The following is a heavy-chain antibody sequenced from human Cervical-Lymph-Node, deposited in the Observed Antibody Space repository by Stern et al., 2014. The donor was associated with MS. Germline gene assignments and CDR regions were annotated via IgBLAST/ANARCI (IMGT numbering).Heavy chain of an antibody. J-gene: IGHJ5*02. D-gene: IGHD2-15*01. CDR3: AGGGVTAYCNDGGCYGWFDP. CDR2: IIPVCDRA. V-gene: IGHV1-69*01. CDR1: GGTFSSYA. Sequence: QLVQSGAEVKKPGSSVKVSCKASGGTFSSYAIDWVRQAPGQGLEWMGGIIPVCDRAHCAEKLQGRVTITADQSTSTVFMELNSLGSDDTAVDYCAGGGVTAYCNDGGCYGWFDPWGQGTLVTVSS.